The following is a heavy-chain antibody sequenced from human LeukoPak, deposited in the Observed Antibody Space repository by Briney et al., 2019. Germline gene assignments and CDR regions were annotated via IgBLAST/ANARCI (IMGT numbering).Heavy chain of an antibody. V-gene: IGHV4-39*07. CDR2: IYYSGST. D-gene: IGHD5-12*01. Sequence: SETLSLTCTVSGGSMSSSSYYWGWIRQPPGKGLEWVGSIYYSGSTYQNPSLKSRVTISVDTSENQFSLKLSSVTAADTAVYYCARGITSGPRRYDVRNFDYWGQGTPVTVPS. J-gene: IGHJ4*02. CDR1: GGSMSSSSYY. CDR3: ARGITSGPRRYDVRNFDY.